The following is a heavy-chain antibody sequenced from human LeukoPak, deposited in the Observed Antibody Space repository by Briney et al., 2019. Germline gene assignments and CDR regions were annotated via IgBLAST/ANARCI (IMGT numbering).Heavy chain of an antibody. V-gene: IGHV1-2*02. J-gene: IGHJ4*02. CDR2: ITPNSDGT. CDR1: GYTVTGYY. Sequence: GASVKVSCKTSGYTVTGYYIHWVRQAPGQGLEWMGWITPNSDGTDYAQKFQGRVTMTRDTSITTAYMELSSLRSDDTAVYYCARSPIGLGFFDYWAQGTLLTVSS. CDR3: ARSPIGLGFFDY. D-gene: IGHD7-27*01.